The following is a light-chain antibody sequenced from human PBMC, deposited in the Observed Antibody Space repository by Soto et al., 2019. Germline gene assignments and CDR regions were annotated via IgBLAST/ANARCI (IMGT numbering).Light chain of an antibody. J-gene: IGKJ5*01. Sequence: EIVMTQSPPTLSVSPGERAALSCSASQSISSNLAWYQQKPGQAPRLLLYGAATRATGIPARFSGSGSGTEFTLTISSLQSEDFAVYYCQQYNNWPAITFGQGTRLEI. V-gene: IGKV3D-15*01. CDR3: QQYNNWPAIT. CDR1: QSISSN. CDR2: GAA.